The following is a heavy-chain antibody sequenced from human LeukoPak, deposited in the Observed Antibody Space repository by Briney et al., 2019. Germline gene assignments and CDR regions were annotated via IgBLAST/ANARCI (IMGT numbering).Heavy chain of an antibody. CDR1: GFTFDDYD. CDR3: ARDRAWNYFDY. CDR2: ITWNSHSI. Sequence: PGGSLRLSCAASGFTFDDYDMHWVRQAPGKGLEWVSGITWNSHSIAYADSVKGRFTISRDNAKNSLYLQMNSLRAEDTALYYCARDRAWNYFDYWGQGTLVTVSS. J-gene: IGHJ4*02. V-gene: IGHV3-9*01. D-gene: IGHD3-3*01.